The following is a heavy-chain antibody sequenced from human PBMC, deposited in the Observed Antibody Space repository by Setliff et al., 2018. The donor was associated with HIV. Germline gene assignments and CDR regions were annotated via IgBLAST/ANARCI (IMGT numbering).Heavy chain of an antibody. Sequence: PSETLSLTCTVSGGSISSYYWSWIRQPPGKGLEWIAYIYNTGSSNYNPSLKGRVTISIDTSKNQFSLKLNSVTAADTAVYYCARFALGSRMDYFDYWGQGTLVTVSS. J-gene: IGHJ4*02. CDR2: IYNTGSS. D-gene: IGHD3-10*01. CDR3: ARFALGSRMDYFDY. V-gene: IGHV4-59*01. CDR1: GGSISSYY.